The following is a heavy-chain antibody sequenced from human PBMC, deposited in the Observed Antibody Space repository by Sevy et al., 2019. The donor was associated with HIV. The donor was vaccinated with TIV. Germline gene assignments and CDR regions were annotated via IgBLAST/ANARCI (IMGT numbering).Heavy chain of an antibody. CDR2: ISFDGGNK. D-gene: IGHD5-12*01. CDR3: ARGPYNSGLRLDF. CDR1: GFSLSDYA. Sequence: GGSLRLSCAASGFSLSDYAIHWARQGPVKGLEWLTVISFDGGNKHYAHSVKGRFTISRENSKNTVSLQMNSLRPDDTALYYCARGPYNSGLRLDFWGRGILVTVSS. J-gene: IGHJ4*02. V-gene: IGHV3-30-3*01.